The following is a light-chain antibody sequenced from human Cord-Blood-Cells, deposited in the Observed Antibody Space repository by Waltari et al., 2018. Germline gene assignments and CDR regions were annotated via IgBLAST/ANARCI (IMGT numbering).Light chain of an antibody. CDR2: AAS. CDR1: QSISSY. Sequence: DIQMTQSPSSLSASVGDRVTITCRASQSISSYFTWYQQKPGKAPKLLIYAASSLQSGVPTRCSGSGSGRDFTLTISSLQPEDFATYYCAQSHSTRWTFGQGTKVEIK. J-gene: IGKJ1*01. V-gene: IGKV1-39*01. CDR3: AQSHSTRWT.